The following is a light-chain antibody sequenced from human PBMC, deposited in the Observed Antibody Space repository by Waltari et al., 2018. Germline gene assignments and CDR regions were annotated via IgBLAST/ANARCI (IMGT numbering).Light chain of an antibody. CDR2: DVN. J-gene: IGLJ2*01. CDR3: SSFTSSTTGI. CDR1: RSDSGGSEY. Sequence: SALTQPDSVSGSPGQSITFSCSGFRSDSGGSEYVSWYQQHPGKAPKVIIYDVNNRPSGVSNRFSGSKSGSSASLTISGLQAEDEADYYCSSFTSSTTGIFGGGTKVTVL. V-gene: IGLV2-14*03.